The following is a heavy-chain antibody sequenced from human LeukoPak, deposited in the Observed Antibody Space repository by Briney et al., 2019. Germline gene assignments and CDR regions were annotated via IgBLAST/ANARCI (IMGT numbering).Heavy chain of an antibody. Sequence: GGSLRLSCAASGFTFSSYAMSWVRQAPGKGLEWVSTSSGSGGSTYYADSVKGRFAISRDNPNNTLYLQLSSLRADDTALYFCAKHAESRYFDWLFRDWGQGTLVTVSS. CDR1: GFTFSSYA. J-gene: IGHJ4*02. V-gene: IGHV3-23*01. CDR2: SSGSGGST. D-gene: IGHD3-9*01. CDR3: AKHAESRYFDWLFRD.